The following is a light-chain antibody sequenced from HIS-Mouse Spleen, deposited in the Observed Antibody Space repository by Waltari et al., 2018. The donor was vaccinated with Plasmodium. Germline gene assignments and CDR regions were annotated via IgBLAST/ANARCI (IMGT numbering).Light chain of an antibody. Sequence: QSALPQPRPVSGSPGQPFPTPSTATITAVRGYNYVSCYHRHPGQAPKSMIYDDNKPPGGLPRRVAGSKTGNTAALPISGLQAEDEADYYCCSYAGSYTWVFGGGTKLTVL. CDR3: CSYAGSYTWV. CDR2: DDN. V-gene: IGLV2-11*01. J-gene: IGLJ3*02. CDR1: ITAVRGYNY.